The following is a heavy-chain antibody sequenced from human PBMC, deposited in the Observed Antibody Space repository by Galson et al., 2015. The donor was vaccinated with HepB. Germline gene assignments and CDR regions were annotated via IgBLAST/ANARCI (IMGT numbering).Heavy chain of an antibody. CDR2: ISGSGGST. CDR1: GFTFSSYA. D-gene: IGHD3-10*01. CDR3: HVETMVRGVMGRVFDY. Sequence: SLRLSCAASGFTFSSYAMSWVRQAPGKGLEWVSAISGSGGSTYYADSVKGRFTISRDNSKNTLYLQMNSLRAEDTAVYYCHVETMVRGVMGRVFDYWGQGTLVTVSS. J-gene: IGHJ4*02. V-gene: IGHV3-23*01.